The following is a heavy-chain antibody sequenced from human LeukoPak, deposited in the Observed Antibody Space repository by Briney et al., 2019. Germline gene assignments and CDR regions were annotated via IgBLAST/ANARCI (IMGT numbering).Heavy chain of an antibody. CDR3: AGDSSNWNIDY. Sequence: GVSLRLSCAASGFAFSSYSMNWVRQAPGKGLDWVSSISSSSSYIYYADSVKGRFTISRDNAKNSLYLQMSGLRVEDTAVYYCAGDSSNWNIDYWGQGTPVTVSS. V-gene: IGHV3-21*01. CDR1: GFAFSSYS. D-gene: IGHD6-13*01. J-gene: IGHJ4*02. CDR2: ISSSSSYI.